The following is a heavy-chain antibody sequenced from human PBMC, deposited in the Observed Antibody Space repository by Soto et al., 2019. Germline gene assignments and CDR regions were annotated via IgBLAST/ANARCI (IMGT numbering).Heavy chain of an antibody. V-gene: IGHV1-69*12. J-gene: IGHJ4*02. Sequence: QVQLVQSGAEVKKSGSSVKVSCKASGGTFSSYAISWVRQAPGQGLEWMGGIIPIFGTANYAQKFQGRVTITADESTSTAYMELSSLRSEDRAVYYCARESRYCSGGSCYFLPGIDYWGQGTLVTVSS. CDR3: ARESRYCSGGSCYFLPGIDY. CDR2: IIPIFGTA. CDR1: GGTFSSYA. D-gene: IGHD2-15*01.